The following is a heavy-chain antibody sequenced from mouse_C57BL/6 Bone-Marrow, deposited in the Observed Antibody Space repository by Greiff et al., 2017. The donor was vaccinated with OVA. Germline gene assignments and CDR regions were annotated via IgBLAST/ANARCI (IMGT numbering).Heavy chain of an antibody. CDR3: ARMGSFAY. D-gene: IGHD4-1*01. J-gene: IGHJ3*01. Sequence: VQLQQSGAELVRPGTSVKVSCKASGYAFTNYLIEWVKQRPGQGLEWIGVINPGSGGTNYNEKFKGKATLTADKSSSTAYMQLSSLTSEDSAVYFCARMGSFAYGGQGTLVTVSA. CDR1: GYAFTNYL. CDR2: INPGSGGT. V-gene: IGHV1-54*01.